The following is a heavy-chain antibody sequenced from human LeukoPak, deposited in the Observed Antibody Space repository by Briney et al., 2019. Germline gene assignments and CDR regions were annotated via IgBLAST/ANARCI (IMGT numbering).Heavy chain of an antibody. Sequence: SETLSLTCAVYGGSFSGYYWSWIRQPPGKGLEWIGEINHSGSTNYNPSLKSRVTISVDTSKSQFSPKLSSVTAADTAVYYCASFSPNCSSTSCYDFDYWGQGTLVTVSS. V-gene: IGHV4-34*01. D-gene: IGHD2-2*01. CDR3: ASFSPNCSSTSCYDFDY. J-gene: IGHJ4*02. CDR1: GGSFSGYY. CDR2: INHSGST.